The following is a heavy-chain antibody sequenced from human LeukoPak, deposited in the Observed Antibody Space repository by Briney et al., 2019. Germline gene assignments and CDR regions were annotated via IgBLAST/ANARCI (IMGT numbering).Heavy chain of an antibody. J-gene: IGHJ4*02. CDR1: GGTFSSYA. CDR3: ARGTAYYDHHHALFDY. Sequence: GAAVKVSCKASGGTFSSYAISWVRQAPGQGLEWMGGIIPIFGTANYAQKFQGRVTITADESTSTAYMELSSLRSEDTAVYYCARGTAYYDHHHALFDYWGQGTLVTVSS. D-gene: IGHD3-3*01. CDR2: IIPIFGTA. V-gene: IGHV1-69*13.